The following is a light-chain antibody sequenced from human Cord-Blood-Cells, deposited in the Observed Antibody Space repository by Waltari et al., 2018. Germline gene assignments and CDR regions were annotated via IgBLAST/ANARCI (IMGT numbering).Light chain of an antibody. CDR3: CSYAGSYTWV. Sequence: QSALTQPRSVSGSPGQSVTLSYTGTSRDVGRYNYVSWYQQHPGKAPKLMIYDVSKRPSGVPDRSSGSKSGNTASLPISGRQAEDEADYYCCSYAGSYTWVFGGGTKLTVL. CDR2: DVS. J-gene: IGLJ3*02. CDR1: SRDVGRYNY. V-gene: IGLV2-11*01.